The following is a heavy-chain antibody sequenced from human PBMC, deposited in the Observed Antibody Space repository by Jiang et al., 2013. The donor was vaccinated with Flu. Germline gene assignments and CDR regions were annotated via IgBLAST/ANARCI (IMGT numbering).Heavy chain of an antibody. J-gene: IGHJ5*02. CDR3: ARDLGYCSGGSCDWFDP. V-gene: IGHV3-7*01. Sequence: QLLESGGGLVQPGGSLRLSCAASGFTFSSYWMSWVRQAPGKGLEWVANIKQDGSEKYYVDSVKGRFTISRDNAKNSLYLQMNSLRAEDTAVYYCARDLGYCSGGSCDWFDPWGQGTLVTVSS. CDR1: GFTFSSYW. CDR2: IKQDGSEK. D-gene: IGHD2-15*01.